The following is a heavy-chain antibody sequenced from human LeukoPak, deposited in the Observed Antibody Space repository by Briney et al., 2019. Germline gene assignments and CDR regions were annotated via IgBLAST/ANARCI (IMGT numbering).Heavy chain of an antibody. CDR3: ARDNLIGFYYIDY. D-gene: IGHD5-12*01. V-gene: IGHV3-48*01. J-gene: IGHJ4*02. CDR2: IGRSSSPI. CDR1: GFTFSTYS. Sequence: GGSLRLSCAASGFTFSTYSMNWVRKAPGKGLEWVSYIGRSSSPIYYADSVKGRFTISRDNAKNSLYLQMNGLRAEDTAVYYCARDNLIGFYYIDYWGQGTLVTVSS.